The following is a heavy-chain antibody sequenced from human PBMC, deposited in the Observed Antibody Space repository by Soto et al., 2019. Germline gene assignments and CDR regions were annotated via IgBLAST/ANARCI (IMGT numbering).Heavy chain of an antibody. J-gene: IGHJ4*02. Sequence: GASVKVSCKASGGTFSSYAISWVRQAPGQGLEWMGGIIPIFGTANYAQKFQGRVTITADESTSTAYMELSSLRSEDTAVYYCAGARYNSAPEGFDYWGQGTLVTAPQ. D-gene: IGHD3-16*02. CDR3: AGARYNSAPEGFDY. CDR1: GGTFSSYA. CDR2: IIPIFGTA. V-gene: IGHV1-69*13.